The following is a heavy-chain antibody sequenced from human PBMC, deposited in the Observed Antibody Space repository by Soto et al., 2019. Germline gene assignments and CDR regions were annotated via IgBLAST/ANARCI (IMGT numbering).Heavy chain of an antibody. J-gene: IGHJ4*02. CDR3: AKGGGAPGYPIDY. Sequence: QVQLVQSGGGVVQPGTSLRLSCVGSGFTFGNYAMYWVRQTPGKGLEWVAFISYDGSKRYHADSVKGQFTISRDNPTKTVYLQMDSLRPEDTAVYYCAKGGGAPGYPIDYWGQGTLVTVSS. D-gene: IGHD3-9*01. V-gene: IGHV3-30*18. CDR2: ISYDGSKR. CDR1: GFTFGNYA.